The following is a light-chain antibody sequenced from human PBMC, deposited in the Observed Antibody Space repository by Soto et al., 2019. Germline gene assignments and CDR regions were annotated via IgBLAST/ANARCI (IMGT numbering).Light chain of an antibody. Sequence: DIQITQSPSSLSASVGDRVTITCRASQSISTYLNWYQHKPGKAPKLLIHAASSLQGGVPPRFSGSGSGTDFTLTISNLQPEDFATYCCQQSYNTPWTFGQGTKVDIK. V-gene: IGKV1-39*01. CDR2: AAS. CDR3: QQSYNTPWT. J-gene: IGKJ1*01. CDR1: QSISTY.